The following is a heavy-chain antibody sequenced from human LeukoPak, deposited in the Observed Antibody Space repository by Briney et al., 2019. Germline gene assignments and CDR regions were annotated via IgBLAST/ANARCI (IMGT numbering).Heavy chain of an antibody. Sequence: ASVKVSCKASGYTFTSYDINWVRQATGQGLEWLGWINPNSGGTNYAQKFQGRVTMTRDTSISTAYMELSRLRSDDTAVYYCAGSAGGPHYYMDVWGKGTTVTISS. J-gene: IGHJ6*03. V-gene: IGHV1-2*02. CDR1: GYTFTSYD. D-gene: IGHD3-10*01. CDR2: INPNSGGT. CDR3: AGSAGGPHYYMDV.